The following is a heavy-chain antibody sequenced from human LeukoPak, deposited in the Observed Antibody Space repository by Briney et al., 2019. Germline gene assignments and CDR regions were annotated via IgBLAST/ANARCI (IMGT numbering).Heavy chain of an antibody. J-gene: IGHJ4*02. CDR3: ARDGPGYSFDY. Sequence: GGSLRLSCAASGFSFSSYEMNWVRQAPGKGLEWVSWISTSGSTLNYADSVKGRFTVSRDNARNPLYLQMNSLRAEDTAVYYCARDGPGYSFDYWGQGTLVTVSS. CDR1: GFSFSSYE. CDR2: ISTSGSTL. D-gene: IGHD5-18*01. V-gene: IGHV3-48*03.